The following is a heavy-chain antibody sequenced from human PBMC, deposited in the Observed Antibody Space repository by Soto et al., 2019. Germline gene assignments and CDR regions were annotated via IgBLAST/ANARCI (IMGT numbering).Heavy chain of an antibody. CDR2: IYYSGST. D-gene: IGHD4-17*01. Sequence: QVQLQESGPGLVKPSQTLSLTCTVSGGSISSGGYYWSWIRQHPGKGLEWFGYIYYSGSTYYNPPLKSGVTISVDTSKNQFSLKLSSVTAADTAVYYCARSPEATVTAFDYWGQGTLVTVSS. J-gene: IGHJ4*02. CDR3: ARSPEATVTAFDY. V-gene: IGHV4-31*03. CDR1: GGSISSGGYY.